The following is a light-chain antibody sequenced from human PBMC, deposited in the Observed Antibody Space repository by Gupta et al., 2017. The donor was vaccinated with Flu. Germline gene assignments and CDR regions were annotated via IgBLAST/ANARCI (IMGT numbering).Light chain of an antibody. CDR2: AAT. Sequence: DIQMTQSPSSLFASVGDRVTITCQASQSISTYLNWYHQKSGKAPKLLIYAATSLQSGVPSRFSGSGSGTDFTLTISSLQPEDFATYYCQQAFSTPLTFGGGTKVEI. V-gene: IGKV1-39*01. CDR1: QSISTY. CDR3: QQAFSTPLT. J-gene: IGKJ4*01.